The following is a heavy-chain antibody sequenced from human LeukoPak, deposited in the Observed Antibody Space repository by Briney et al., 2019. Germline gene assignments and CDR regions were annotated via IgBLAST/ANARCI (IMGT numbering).Heavy chain of an antibody. V-gene: IGHV3-23*01. D-gene: IGHD6-19*01. Sequence: PGGSLRLSCAASGLHFSCTAMSWVRQAPGKGLEWVSAISHDGMNAYYADSVKGRFTISRDNSKKTVAVEMRSRRAADTAVHDFAKDGGQSSSAPECDPRRQGALVTVPP. CDR2: ISHDGMNA. CDR1: GLHFSCTA. J-gene: IGHJ5*02. CDR3: AKDGGQSSSAPECDP.